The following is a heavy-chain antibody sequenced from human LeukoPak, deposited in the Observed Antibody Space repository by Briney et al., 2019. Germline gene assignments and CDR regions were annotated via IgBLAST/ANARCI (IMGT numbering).Heavy chain of an antibody. V-gene: IGHV3-23*01. D-gene: IGHD3-22*01. J-gene: IGHJ4*02. CDR2: ISGSGGST. CDR1: GFTFSSYA. Sequence: GGSLRLSCAASGFTFSSYAMSWVRQAPGKGLEWVSAISGSGGSTYYADSVKGRFTISRDNSKNTLYLQMNSLRAEDTAVYYCVSDYYDSSGYYWIFDYWSQGTLVTVSS. CDR3: VSDYYDSSGYYWIFDY.